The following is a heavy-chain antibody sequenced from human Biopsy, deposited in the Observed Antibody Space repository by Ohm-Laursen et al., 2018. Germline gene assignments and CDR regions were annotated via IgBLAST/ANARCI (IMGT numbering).Heavy chain of an antibody. V-gene: IGHV3-53*01. J-gene: IGHJ4*02. CDR1: GLSICTNY. CDR2: IFAGGGRT. D-gene: IGHD3-10*01. Sequence: GSLRLSCTASGLSICTNYMTWVRQAPGKGLDWVSIIFAGGGRTYYVDSVKGRFTISRDISENTVSLQMNSLRAEDTAVYYCARTIMVGGVILNYFDYWGQGTLVTVSS. CDR3: ARTIMVGGVILNYFDY.